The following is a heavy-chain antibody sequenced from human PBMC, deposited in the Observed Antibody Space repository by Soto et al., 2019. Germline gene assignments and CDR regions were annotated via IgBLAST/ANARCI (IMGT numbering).Heavy chain of an antibody. CDR3: AHAYGGRSLY. J-gene: IGHJ4*02. V-gene: IGHV2-5*02. Sequence: QITLKESGPTLVKPTQTLTLTCTFSGFSLTTDRVGVGWIRQPPGEALEWLAVIYWDDTKTYRPSLESRLTNPQGPPKNPVALNIANMGPVGPATYYCAHAYGGRSLYWGQGTLVTVSS. CDR1: GFSLTTDRVG. CDR2: IYWDDTK. D-gene: IGHD1-26*01.